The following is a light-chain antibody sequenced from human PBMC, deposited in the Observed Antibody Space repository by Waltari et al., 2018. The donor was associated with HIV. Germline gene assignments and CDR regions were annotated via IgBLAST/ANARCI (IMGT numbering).Light chain of an antibody. CDR1: LTVSSNY. J-gene: IGKJ4*01. V-gene: IGKV3-20*01. CDR3: HQYGTSPMT. Sequence: IVLTQSPDTLSVSPGERITLSCRASLTVSSNYLAWYHQRPGQSPKLVIYGASNRVTGVPDRISGGGTGTDFTLSIDEVEPEDSGIYFCHQYGTSPMTFGGGT. CDR2: GAS.